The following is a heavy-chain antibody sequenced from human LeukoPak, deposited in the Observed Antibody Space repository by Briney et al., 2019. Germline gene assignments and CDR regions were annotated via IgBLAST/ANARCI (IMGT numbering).Heavy chain of an antibody. CDR1: GGSFSGYY. CDR3: ARLRPVSSTSWPAGWFDP. J-gene: IGHJ5*02. CDR2: INHSGST. V-gene: IGHV4-34*01. D-gene: IGHD2-2*01. Sequence: PSETLSLTCAVYGGSFSGYYWSWIRQPPGKGLEWIGEINHSGSTNYNPSLKSRVPISVDTSKNQFSLKLSSVTAADTAVYYCARLRPVSSTSWPAGWFDPWGQGTLVTVSS.